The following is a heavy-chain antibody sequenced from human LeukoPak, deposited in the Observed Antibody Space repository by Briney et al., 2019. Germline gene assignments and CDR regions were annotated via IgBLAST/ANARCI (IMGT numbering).Heavy chain of an antibody. J-gene: IGHJ4*02. D-gene: IGHD6-13*01. CDR1: GYTFTGYY. CDR3: ARGAAAGIKGSYYFDY. CDR2: MNPNSGNT. V-gene: IGHV1-8*02. Sequence: ASVKVSCKASGYTFTGYYMHWVRQSTGQGLEWMGWMNPNSGNTGYAQKFQGRVTMTRNTSISTAYMELSSLRSEDTAVYYCARGAAAGIKGSYYFDYWGQGTLVTVSS.